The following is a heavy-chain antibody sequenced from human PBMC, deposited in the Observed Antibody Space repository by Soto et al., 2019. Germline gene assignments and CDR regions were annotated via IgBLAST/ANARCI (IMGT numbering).Heavy chain of an antibody. CDR3: ASGPYYDSGGYYSQPWYYFDY. Sequence: QLQLQESGPGLVKPSETLSLTCTVSGGSISSTSHYWGWIRQPPGKGLEWIGSIYYSGSTFYNPSLTSRVTISVDTSKHQFALKLSSVTAADTAVYYCASGPYYDSGGYYSQPWYYFDYWGQGTLVTVSS. J-gene: IGHJ4*02. CDR2: IYYSGST. CDR1: GGSISSTSHY. V-gene: IGHV4-39*01. D-gene: IGHD3-22*01.